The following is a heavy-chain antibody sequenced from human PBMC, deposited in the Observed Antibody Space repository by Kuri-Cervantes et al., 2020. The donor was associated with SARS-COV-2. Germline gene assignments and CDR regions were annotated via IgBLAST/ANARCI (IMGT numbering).Heavy chain of an antibody. J-gene: IGHJ4*02. Sequence: ASVKVSCKASGYTFTSYGISWVRQAPGQGLEWMGIINPSGGSTSYAQKFQGRVTMTRDTSTSTVYMELSSLRSEDTAMYYCARDKEYYGSGRGSRYEYWGQGTLVTVSS. D-gene: IGHD3-10*01. V-gene: IGHV1-46*01. CDR2: INPSGGST. CDR3: ARDKEYYGSGRGSRYEY. CDR1: GYTFTSYG.